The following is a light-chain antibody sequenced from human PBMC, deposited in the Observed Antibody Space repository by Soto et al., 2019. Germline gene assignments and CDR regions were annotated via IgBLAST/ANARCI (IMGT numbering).Light chain of an antibody. Sequence: EIVLTQSPATLSLSPGEGATLSCRASRSVNSYLAWYQQKPVQAPRLLIYEASKRATGIPARFSGSGSGTDFTLNISSLEPEDFAVYYCQQRNSWPLTFGGGTKVEIK. V-gene: IGKV3-11*01. CDR2: EAS. J-gene: IGKJ4*01. CDR3: QQRNSWPLT. CDR1: RSVNSY.